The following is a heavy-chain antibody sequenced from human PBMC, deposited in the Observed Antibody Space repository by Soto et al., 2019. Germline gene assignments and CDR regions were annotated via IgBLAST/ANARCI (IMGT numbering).Heavy chain of an antibody. D-gene: IGHD3-22*01. CDR1: GGTFSSYT. Sequence: SVKVSCKASGGTFSSYTISWVRQAPGQGLEWMGRIIPILGIANYAQKFQGRVTITADKSTSTAYMELSSLRSEDTAVYYCARRYYDSSGYYSPFDYWGQGTLVTVSS. CDR3: ARRYYDSSGYYSPFDY. V-gene: IGHV1-69*02. J-gene: IGHJ4*02. CDR2: IIPILGIA.